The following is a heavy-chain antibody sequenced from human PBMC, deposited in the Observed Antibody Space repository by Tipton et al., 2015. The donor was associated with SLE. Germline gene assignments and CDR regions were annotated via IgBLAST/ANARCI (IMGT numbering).Heavy chain of an antibody. CDR3: ARGSVLGTSPFGMDV. Sequence: QSGPEVKKPGASVKVSCKASGYTFTTYDVNWVRQATGQGLEWMGWINPNRGNTGCAQRFQGRVTMTRNTSISTAYMEVSSLTSEDTAVYYCARGSVLGTSPFGMDVWGQGTTVTVSS. J-gene: IGHJ6*02. V-gene: IGHV1-8*01. CDR2: INPNRGNT. CDR1: GYTFTTYD. D-gene: IGHD3/OR15-3a*01.